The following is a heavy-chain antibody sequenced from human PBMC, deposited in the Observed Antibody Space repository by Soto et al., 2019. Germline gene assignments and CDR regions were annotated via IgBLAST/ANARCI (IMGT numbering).Heavy chain of an antibody. CDR1: GFTFSSYA. J-gene: IGHJ4*02. CDR2: ISGSGGST. D-gene: IGHD3-10*01. Sequence: HPGGSLRLSCAASGFTFSSYAMSWVRQAPGKGLEWVSAISGSGGSTYYADSVKGRFTISRDNSKNTLYLQMNSLRAEDTAVYYCAKDLKSYSWFGELLPTHIDYWGQGTLVTVSS. CDR3: AKDLKSYSWFGELLPTHIDY. V-gene: IGHV3-23*01.